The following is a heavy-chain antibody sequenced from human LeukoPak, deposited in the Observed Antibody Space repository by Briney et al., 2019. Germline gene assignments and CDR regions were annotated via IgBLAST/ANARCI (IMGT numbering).Heavy chain of an antibody. CDR1: GGSFSGYY. Sequence: SETLSLTCAVYGGSFSGYYWSWIRQPPGKGLEWIGEINHSGSTNYNPSLKSRVTISVDTSKNQFSLKLSSVTAADTAVYYCARGRRQWLLNNWFDPCGQGTLVTVSS. CDR2: INHSGST. D-gene: IGHD6-19*01. J-gene: IGHJ5*02. V-gene: IGHV4-34*01. CDR3: ARGRRQWLLNNWFDP.